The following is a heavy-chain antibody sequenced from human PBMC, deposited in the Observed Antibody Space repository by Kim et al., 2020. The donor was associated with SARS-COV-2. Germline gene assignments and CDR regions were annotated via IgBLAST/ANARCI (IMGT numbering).Heavy chain of an antibody. J-gene: IGHJ3*01. CDR1: GDSLRRSSYY. Sequence: SETLSLTCSVSGDSLRRSSYYWGWVRQPPGKGLEFIGSVYYNGDFLTNASLKSRIIMSVDSSKNQFSLNLTSMTAADTAVYYCARLQPKSSSRAFDFWGQGTMITVSS. CDR2: VYYNGDF. D-gene: IGHD6-6*01. CDR3: ARLQPKSSSRAFDF. V-gene: IGHV4-39*01.